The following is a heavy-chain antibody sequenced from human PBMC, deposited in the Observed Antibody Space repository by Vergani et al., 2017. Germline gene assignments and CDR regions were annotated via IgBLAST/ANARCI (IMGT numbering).Heavy chain of an antibody. CDR2: IYTSGST. CDR3: ARDQDMGFDY. Sequence: QVQLQESGPGLVKPSETLSFTCTASGGPISSYYWSWIRQPPGKGLEWIGRIYTSGSTNYNPSLKSRVTMSVDTSKNQFSLKLSSVTAADTAVYYCARDQDMGFDYWGQGTLVTVSS. J-gene: IGHJ4*02. D-gene: IGHD2-15*01. V-gene: IGHV4-4*07. CDR1: GGPISSYY.